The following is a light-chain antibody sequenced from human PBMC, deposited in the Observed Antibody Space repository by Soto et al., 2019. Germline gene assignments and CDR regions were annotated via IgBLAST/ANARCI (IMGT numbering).Light chain of an antibody. CDR1: QSVNSN. V-gene: IGKV3-15*01. CDR2: DAS. CDR3: QQYNFWPPLT. J-gene: IGKJ4*01. Sequence: EIVMTQSPATLSVSPGERATLSCRASQSVNSNLAWYPQKPGQPPRLLISDASTRATGVPARFSGSGSGTEFTLTISSLQSEDSGIYYCQQYNFWPPLTFGGGTKVEI.